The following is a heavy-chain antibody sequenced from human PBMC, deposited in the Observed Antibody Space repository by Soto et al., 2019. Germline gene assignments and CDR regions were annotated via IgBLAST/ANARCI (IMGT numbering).Heavy chain of an antibody. CDR1: GYTFTTYW. Sequence: GESLKISCEGSGYTFTTYWVAWVRQMPGKGLEWVGSIYPGDSDSRYNPSVQGQVTISADRSISTAYLQWNSLKASDTAMYFCSRHKGYCSSTSCYGMDVWGQGTTVTVSS. V-gene: IGHV5-51*01. CDR3: SRHKGYCSSTSCYGMDV. CDR2: IYPGDSDS. D-gene: IGHD2-15*01. J-gene: IGHJ6*02.